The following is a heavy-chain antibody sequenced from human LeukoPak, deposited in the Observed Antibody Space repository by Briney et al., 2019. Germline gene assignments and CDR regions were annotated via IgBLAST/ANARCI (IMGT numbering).Heavy chain of an antibody. J-gene: IGHJ4*02. CDR1: GFTFRTYS. Sequence: GGSLRLSCAASGFTFRTYSIHWVRQAPGKGLEWVSGMNGAASRTYYADSVKGRFTISRDNSKNTLYLQMLSLRAEDTAMYYCVKPGGSLYYGSDDYWGQGALVTVSS. V-gene: IGHV3-NL1*01. D-gene: IGHD3-10*01. CDR3: VKPGGSLYYGSDDY. CDR2: MNGAASRT.